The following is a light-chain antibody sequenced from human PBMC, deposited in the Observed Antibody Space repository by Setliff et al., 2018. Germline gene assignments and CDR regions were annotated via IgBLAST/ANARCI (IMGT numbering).Light chain of an antibody. CDR2: EVT. CDR1: SSDVGGYNY. J-gene: IGLJ2*01. CDR3: LSYTSKSTHAL. V-gene: IGLV2-14*03. Sequence: QSALAQPAAVSGSPGRSITISCAGTSSDVGGYNYVSWYQQHPGEAPKLMIYEVTKRPSGVSDRFSGSKSGNTASLTISGLQAEDEADYYCLSYTSKSTHALFAGGTKVTVL.